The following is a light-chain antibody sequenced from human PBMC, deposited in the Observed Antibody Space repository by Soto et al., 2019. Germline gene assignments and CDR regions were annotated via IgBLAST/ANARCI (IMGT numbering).Light chain of an antibody. V-gene: IGKV3-15*01. J-gene: IGKJ4*01. Sequence: EIVMTQSPATLSVSPGERATLSCRASQSVNSNLAWYRQKPGQAPRLLISDASTRATGVPARFSGSGSGTEFTLTISSLQSEDSGIYYCQQYNFWPPLTFGGGTKGEIK. CDR3: QQYNFWPPLT. CDR1: QSVNSN. CDR2: DAS.